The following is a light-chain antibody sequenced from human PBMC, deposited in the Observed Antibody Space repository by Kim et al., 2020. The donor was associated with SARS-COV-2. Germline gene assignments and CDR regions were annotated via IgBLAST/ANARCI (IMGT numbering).Light chain of an antibody. CDR2: AAS. J-gene: IGKJ5*01. Sequence: ASTGDRVTITCRASQGISSYLAWYQQKPGKAPKLLIYAASTLQSGVPSRFSGSGSGTDFTLTISCLQSEDFATYYCQQCYSYPITFGQGTRLEIK. V-gene: IGKV1-8*01. CDR1: QGISSY. CDR3: QQCYSYPIT.